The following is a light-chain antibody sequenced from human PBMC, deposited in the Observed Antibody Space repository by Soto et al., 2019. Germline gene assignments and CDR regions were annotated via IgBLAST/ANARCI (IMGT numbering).Light chain of an antibody. J-gene: IGLJ2*01. Sequence: QSVLTQPPSVSGAPGQRVTISCTGSSSNIGAGYDVHWYQQLPGTAPKLLIYGNSNRPSGVPDRFSGSKSGTSASLAITGLQAEDEAAYYCQSYDSSLRDVLFGGGTKLTVL. CDR2: GNS. CDR1: SSNIGAGYD. CDR3: QSYDSSLRDVL. V-gene: IGLV1-40*01.